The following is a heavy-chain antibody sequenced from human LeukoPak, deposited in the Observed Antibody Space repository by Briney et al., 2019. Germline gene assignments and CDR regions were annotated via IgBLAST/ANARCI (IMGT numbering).Heavy chain of an antibody. CDR2: IIPIFGTA. V-gene: IGHV1-69*06. J-gene: IGHJ5*02. Sequence: ASVKVSCKASGGTFSSYAISWVRQAPGQGLEWMGGIIPIFGTANYAQKFQGRVTITADKSTSTAYMELSSLRSEDTAVYYCARANMVRGVGLFFDRNWFDPWGQGTLVTVSS. CDR3: ARANMVRGVGLFFDRNWFDP. D-gene: IGHD3-10*01. CDR1: GGTFSSYA.